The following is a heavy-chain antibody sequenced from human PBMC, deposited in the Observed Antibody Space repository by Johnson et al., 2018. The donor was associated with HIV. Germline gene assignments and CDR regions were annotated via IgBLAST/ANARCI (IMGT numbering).Heavy chain of an antibody. CDR2: ISGSGGRT. D-gene: IGHD3-3*01. CDR1: GFTFGSYA. CDR3: AKDLGLQFMEWSTPPADAFHI. V-gene: IGHV3-23*04. J-gene: IGHJ3*02. Sequence: VQLVESGGLVQPGGSLRLSCAASGFTFGSYAMSWVRQAPGKGREWVSIISGSGGRTYYADSVKGRFTISRDTSRNTLHLQMHSLRAEDTAVYYCAKDLGLQFMEWSTPPADAFHIWGQGTMVTVSS.